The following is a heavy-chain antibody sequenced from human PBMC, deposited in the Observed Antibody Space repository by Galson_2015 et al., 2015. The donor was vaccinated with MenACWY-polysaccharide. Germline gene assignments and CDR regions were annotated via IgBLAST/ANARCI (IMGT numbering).Heavy chain of an antibody. J-gene: IGHJ4*02. CDR3: ANRGLTTRRTSHFDY. CDR1: GFTFHSYS. D-gene: IGHD4/OR15-4a*01. V-gene: IGHV3-23*01. Sequence: SLRLSCAASGFTFHSYSMSWVRQVPGKGLEWGSGLSGSGANTYYADSVKGRITISSDNSKDTLYLQMNRLTAADTAGYYCANRGLTTRRTSHFDYWGQATLVTVSS. CDR2: LSGSGANT.